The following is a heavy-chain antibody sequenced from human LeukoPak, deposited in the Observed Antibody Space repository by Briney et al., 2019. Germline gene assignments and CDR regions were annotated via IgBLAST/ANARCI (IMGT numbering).Heavy chain of an antibody. CDR2: INHSGST. D-gene: IGHD6-19*01. CDR3: ARSVSLGSGWYDY. Sequence: SETLSLTCAVYGGSFSGYYWSWIRQPPGKGLEWIGEINHSGSTNYNPSLKSRVTISVDTSKNQFSLKLSSVTAADTAVYYCARSVSLGSGWYDYWGQGTLVTVSS. V-gene: IGHV4-34*01. J-gene: IGHJ4*02. CDR1: GGSFSGYY.